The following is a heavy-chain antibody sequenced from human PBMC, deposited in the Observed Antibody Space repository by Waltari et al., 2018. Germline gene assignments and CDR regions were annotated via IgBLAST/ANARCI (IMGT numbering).Heavy chain of an antibody. J-gene: IGHJ5*02. Sequence: QVQLQQWGAGLLKPSETLSLTCAVYGGSFSGYYWSWIRQPPGKGLEWIGEINHSGSTNYNPSLKSRVTISVDTSKNQFSLKLSSVTAADTAVYYCATTDLIAARLFDPWGQGTLVTVSS. CDR2: INHSGST. D-gene: IGHD6-6*01. V-gene: IGHV4-34*01. CDR1: GGSFSGYY. CDR3: ATTDLIAARLFDP.